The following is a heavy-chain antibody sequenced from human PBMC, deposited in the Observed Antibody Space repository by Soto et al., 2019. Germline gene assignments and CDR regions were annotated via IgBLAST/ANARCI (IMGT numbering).Heavy chain of an antibody. CDR3: ARSVQLWLVADY. CDR1: GYTFTSYD. J-gene: IGHJ4*02. CDR2: INAGNGNT. V-gene: IGHV1-3*01. D-gene: IGHD5-18*01. Sequence: VKVSCKASGYTFTSYDINWVRQAPGQRLEWMGWINAGNGNTKYSQKFQGRVTITRDTSASTAYMELSSLRSEDTAVYYCARSVQLWLVADYWGQGTLVTVSS.